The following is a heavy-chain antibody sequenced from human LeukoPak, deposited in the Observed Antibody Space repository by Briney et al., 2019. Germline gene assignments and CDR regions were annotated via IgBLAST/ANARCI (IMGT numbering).Heavy chain of an antibody. J-gene: IGHJ6*03. CDR3: ARGKRKQQLVDSKHRPNYYYYMDV. CDR2: MNPNSGNT. CDR1: GYTFTSYD. V-gene: IGHV1-8*01. Sequence: GASVKVSCKASGYTFTSYDINWVRQATGQGLEWMGWMNPNSGNTGYAQKFQGRVTMTRNTSISTAYMELSSLRSEDTAVYYCARGKRKQQLVDSKHRPNYYYYMDVWGKGTTVTVSS. D-gene: IGHD6-13*01.